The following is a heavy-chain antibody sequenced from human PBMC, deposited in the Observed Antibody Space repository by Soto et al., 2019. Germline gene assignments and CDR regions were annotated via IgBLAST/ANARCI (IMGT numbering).Heavy chain of an antibody. Sequence: QVQLVQSGDEVKKPGASVKVSCKASGYIFVSYGIAWVRQAPGQGIEWMGWISPYTGNTHSATKIQGRLTMTTDTSTSTAYMDLGSLTSDDTAVYYCVMVDNYVTPTPQDVWGPGTTVTVSS. CDR3: VMVDNYVTPTPQDV. V-gene: IGHV1-18*01. D-gene: IGHD3-16*01. CDR2: ISPYTGNT. CDR1: GYIFVSYG. J-gene: IGHJ6*02.